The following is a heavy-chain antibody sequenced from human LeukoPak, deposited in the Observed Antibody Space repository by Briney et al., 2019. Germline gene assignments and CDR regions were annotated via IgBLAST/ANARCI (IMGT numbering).Heavy chain of an antibody. CDR2: IYTSGST. CDR3: ARGPRSSSWSFDY. D-gene: IGHD6-13*01. Sequence: SETLSLTCTVSGGSISSYYWSWIRQPPGKGLEWIGYIYTSGSTNYNPSLKSRVTISVDKSKNQFSLKLSSVTAADTAVYYCARGPRSSSWSFDYWGQGTLVTVSS. V-gene: IGHV4-4*08. J-gene: IGHJ4*02. CDR1: GGSISSYY.